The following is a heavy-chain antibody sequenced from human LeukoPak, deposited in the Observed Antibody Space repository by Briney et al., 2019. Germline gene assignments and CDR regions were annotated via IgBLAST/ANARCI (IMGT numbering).Heavy chain of an antibody. J-gene: IGHJ4*02. CDR3: ARGFSSLFDY. D-gene: IGHD6-13*01. V-gene: IGHV3-21*01. CDR2: ISSSSSYI. Sequence: TGGSLRLSCAASGFSFSDYYMSWVRQAPGKGLEWVSSISSSSSYIYYADSVKGRFTISRDNAKNSLYLQMNSLRAEDTAVYYCARGFSSLFDYWGQGTLVTVSS. CDR1: GFSFSDYY.